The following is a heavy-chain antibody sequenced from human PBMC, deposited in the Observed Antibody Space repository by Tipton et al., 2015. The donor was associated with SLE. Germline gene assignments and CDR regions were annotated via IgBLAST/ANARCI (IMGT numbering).Heavy chain of an antibody. D-gene: IGHD6-13*01. J-gene: IGHJ6*02. V-gene: IGHV4-59*01. CDR3: ARAPIAAPTGCYYGMYV. Sequence: LRLSCTDSGGSISSYYWSWIRQPPGKGLEWIGYIYYSGCTNYNPSLKSRVTISVDTSKNQFSLKLSSVTAADTAVYYCARAPIAAPTGCYYGMYVCGRRTTFTVSS. CDR1: GGSISSYY. CDR2: IYYSGCT.